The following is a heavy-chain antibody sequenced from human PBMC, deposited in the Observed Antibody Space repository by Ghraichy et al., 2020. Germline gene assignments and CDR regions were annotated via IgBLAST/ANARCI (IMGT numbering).Heavy chain of an antibody. CDR3: AREGGNYCSGGSCSRDFDY. CDR1: GFTFSNYA. J-gene: IGHJ4*02. CDR2: ITSSGSTI. D-gene: IGHD2-15*01. Sequence: GVLNISCAASGFTFSNYAMDWVRQAPGKGLEWLSYITSSGSTIYYADSVKGRFTISRDNVKNSLYLQMSSLRDEDTAVYYCAREGGNYCSGGSCSRDFDYWGQGTLVTVSS. V-gene: IGHV3-48*02.